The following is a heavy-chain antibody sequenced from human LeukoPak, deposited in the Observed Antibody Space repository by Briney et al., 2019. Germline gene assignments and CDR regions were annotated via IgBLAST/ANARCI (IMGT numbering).Heavy chain of an antibody. CDR2: IYYSGSS. CDR1: GGSMHSYA. V-gene: IGHV4-59*01. CDR3: ARGTVSMYFMDV. J-gene: IGHJ6*03. D-gene: IGHD5/OR15-5a*01. Sequence: SETLSLTCTVSGGSMHSYAWSWIRRPPGKGLEWIANIYYSGSSNYNPSLKSRVTISLDTSKNQFSLRLSSVTAADTAVYYCARGTVSMYFMDVWGKGTTVTISS.